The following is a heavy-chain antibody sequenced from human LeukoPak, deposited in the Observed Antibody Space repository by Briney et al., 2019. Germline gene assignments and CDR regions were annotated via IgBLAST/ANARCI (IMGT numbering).Heavy chain of an antibody. CDR2: ISGSGGST. CDR1: GFTFSSYA. D-gene: IGHD3-22*01. CDR3: AKRGYYDSSGSMTFDY. V-gene: IGHV3-23*01. Sequence: GGSLRLSCAASGFTFSSYAMSWVRQAPGKGLEWVSAISGSGGSTYYADSVKGRFTIYRDNSKNTLYLQMNSLRAEDTAVYYCAKRGYYDSSGSMTFDYWGQGTLVTVSS. J-gene: IGHJ4*02.